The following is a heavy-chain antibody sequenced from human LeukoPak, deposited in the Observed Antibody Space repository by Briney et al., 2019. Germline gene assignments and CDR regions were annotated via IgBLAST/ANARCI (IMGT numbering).Heavy chain of an antibody. Sequence: PGGSLRLSCADSGFIFSSYGMNWVRQAPGKGLESVSSISSGADYIYYGDSVRGRFTISRDNAKNSLYLQMNSLRAEDTAVYYCARGTMTDAFDIWGQGTMVTVSS. V-gene: IGHV3-21*01. J-gene: IGHJ3*02. D-gene: IGHD3-22*01. CDR3: ARGTMTDAFDI. CDR2: ISSGADYI. CDR1: GFIFSSYG.